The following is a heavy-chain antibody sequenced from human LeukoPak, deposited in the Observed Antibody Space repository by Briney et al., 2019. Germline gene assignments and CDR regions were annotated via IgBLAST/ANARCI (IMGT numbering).Heavy chain of an antibody. V-gene: IGHV1-18*01. CDR1: GYTFTSYG. CDR3: ARGGYFGHCSGGSCPDAFDI. CDR2: ISAYNGNT. Sequence: ASVKVSCKASGYTFTSYGISWVRQAPGQGLEWMGWISAYNGNTNYAQKLQGRVTMTTDTSTSTAYMELRSLRSDDTAVYYCARGGYFGHCSGGSCPDAFDIWGQGTMVTVSS. D-gene: IGHD2-15*01. J-gene: IGHJ3*02.